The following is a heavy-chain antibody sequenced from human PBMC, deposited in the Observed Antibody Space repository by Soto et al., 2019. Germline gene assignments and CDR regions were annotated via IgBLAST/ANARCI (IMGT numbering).Heavy chain of an antibody. J-gene: IGHJ6*02. CDR1: GFTFSSYS. D-gene: IGHD3-10*01. CDR2: ISSSSSYI. CDR3: ARDFMVRGVIRSYGMDV. Sequence: GGSLRLSCAASGFTFSSYSINWVRQAPGKGLEWVSSISSSSSYIYYADSVKGRFTISRDNAKNSLYLQMNSLRAEDTAVYYCARDFMVRGVIRSYGMDVWGQGTTVTVSS. V-gene: IGHV3-21*01.